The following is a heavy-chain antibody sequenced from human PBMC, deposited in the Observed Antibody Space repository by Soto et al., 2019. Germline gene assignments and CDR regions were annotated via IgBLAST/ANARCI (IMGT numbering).Heavy chain of an antibody. CDR1: GGSFSGYY. CDR2: INHRGST. D-gene: IGHD3-3*01. V-gene: IGHV4-34*01. Sequence: KASETLSLTCAVYGGSFSGYYWSWIRPPPGKGLERIGEINHRGSTNYNPSHKSRVTISVDKSKNQYSIKLNPVTAADTAEYYRGRGRYDFWRGYYSPNYYYYSMDVWGKETTATVSS. J-gene: IGHJ6*03. CDR3: GRGRYDFWRGYYSPNYYYYSMDV.